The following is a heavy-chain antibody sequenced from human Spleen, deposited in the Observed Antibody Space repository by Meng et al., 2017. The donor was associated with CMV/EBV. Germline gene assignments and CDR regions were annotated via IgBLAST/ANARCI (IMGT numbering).Heavy chain of an antibody. D-gene: IGHD4-23*01. CDR1: GGSISSSDYY. J-gene: IGHJ4*02. CDR3: ARDYLSNSRFDY. CDR2: IYYLGAT. Sequence: SETLSLTCTVSGGSISSSDYYWGWVRQPPGKGLEWIATIYYLGATQHNPSLKSRGTISIDRSKNQFSLKLSSVTAADTAVYYCARDYLSNSRFDYWGQGTLVTVSS. V-gene: IGHV4-39*07.